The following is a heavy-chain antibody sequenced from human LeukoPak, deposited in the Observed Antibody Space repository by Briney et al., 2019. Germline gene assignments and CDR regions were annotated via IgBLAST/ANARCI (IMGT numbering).Heavy chain of an antibody. CDR2: IYYSGST. D-gene: IGHD3-22*01. CDR3: ARGIYYDREELFDY. CDR1: GGSISSYY. Sequence: SETLSLTCTVSGGSISSYYWSWIRQPPGKGLEWIGYIYYSGSTNYNPSLKSRVTISVDTSKNQFSLKLSSVTAADTAVYYCARGIYYDREELFDYWGQGMLVTVSS. J-gene: IGHJ4*02. V-gene: IGHV4-59*12.